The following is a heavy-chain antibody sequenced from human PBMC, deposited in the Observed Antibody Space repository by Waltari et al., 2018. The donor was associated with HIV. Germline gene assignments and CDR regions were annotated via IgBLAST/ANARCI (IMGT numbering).Heavy chain of an antibody. D-gene: IGHD2-21*02. V-gene: IGHV3-48*03. Sequence: EVQLVESGGGAVQPGGSLSLSCVASRFTFSNYEMNWVRQAPGKDLEVISYISGSGSTIYYSDSVKGRFTISRDNAKNSLYLRMNYLTAEDTAIYYCARDGHHGVTKRGNAFDLWGQGTMVTVSP. CDR1: RFTFSNYE. CDR3: ARDGHHGVTKRGNAFDL. CDR2: ISGSGSTI. J-gene: IGHJ3*01.